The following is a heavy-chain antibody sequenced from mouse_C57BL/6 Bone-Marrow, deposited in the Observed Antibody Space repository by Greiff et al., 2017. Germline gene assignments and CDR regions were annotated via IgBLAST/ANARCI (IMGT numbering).Heavy chain of an antibody. V-gene: IGHV1-64*01. CDR1: GYTFTSYW. CDR3: ARGGDGYYQSYWYFDG. Sequence: QVQLQQPGAELVKPGASVKLSCKASGYTFTSYWMHWVKQRPGQGLEWIGMIHPNSGSTNYNEKFKRKATLTVDKSSSTAYMQLSSLTSEDSAVYYCARGGDGYYQSYWYFDGWGTVTTVTVSS. J-gene: IGHJ1*03. D-gene: IGHD2-3*01. CDR2: IHPNSGST.